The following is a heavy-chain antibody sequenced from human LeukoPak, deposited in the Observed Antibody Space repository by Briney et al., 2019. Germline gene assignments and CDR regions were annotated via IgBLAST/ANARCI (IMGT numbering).Heavy chain of an antibody. J-gene: IGHJ4*02. CDR1: GFTFSNYN. V-gene: IGHV3-21*01. CDR3: TRDITNGASPGDY. Sequence: GGSLRLSCTASGFTFSNYNMNWVRQAPGKGLEWVSPISSSSLYIYYTDSVKGRFTIFRDNAKDSVYLHMNSLRAEDTAVYYCTRDITNGASPGDYWGQGTLVTVSS. D-gene: IGHD4-17*01. CDR2: ISSSSLYI.